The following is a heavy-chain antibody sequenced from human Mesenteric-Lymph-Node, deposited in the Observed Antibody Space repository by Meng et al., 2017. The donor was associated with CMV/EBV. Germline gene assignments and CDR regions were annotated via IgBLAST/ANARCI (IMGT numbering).Heavy chain of an antibody. CDR1: GYTFTGYY. Sequence: ASVKVSCKASGYTFTGYYMHWVRQAPGQGLEWMGWINPNSGGTNYAQKFQGRVTMTSDTSVNTNYMDLNNLTSDDSAVYYCARAGQHFDYYFDSWGQGTLVTVSS. CDR3: ARAGQHFDYYFDS. D-gene: IGHD3-16*01. CDR2: INPNSGGT. J-gene: IGHJ4*02. V-gene: IGHV1-2*02.